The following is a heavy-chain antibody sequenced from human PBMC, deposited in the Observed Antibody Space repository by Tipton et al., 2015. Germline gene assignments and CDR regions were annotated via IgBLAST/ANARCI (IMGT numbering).Heavy chain of an antibody. CDR2: IKPDGSES. J-gene: IGHJ4*02. CDR1: GFTFNNYW. V-gene: IGHV3-7*01. Sequence: SLRLSCAASGFTFNNYWMTWVRQAPGKGLEWVANIKPDGSESYYLDSVKGRFTFSRDNAKNSLFLQMNGLRAEDTALYYCTRELLPGAMDYWGLGTLVTVSS. CDR3: TRELLPGAMDY. D-gene: IGHD2-15*01.